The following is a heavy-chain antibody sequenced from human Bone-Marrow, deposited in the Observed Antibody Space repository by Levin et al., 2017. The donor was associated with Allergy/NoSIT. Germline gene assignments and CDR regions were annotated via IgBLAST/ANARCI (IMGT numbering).Heavy chain of an antibody. D-gene: IGHD6-6*01. Sequence: PTASVKVSCKASGYIFTDYYIHWVRLVPGQGLEWMGRINPTTGVTNSAKRFKGRLTVTRDTSISTAFLELSSLRSDDTAVYYCARALQLVRPFDYWGQGALVTVSS. J-gene: IGHJ4*02. V-gene: IGHV1-2*06. CDR1: GYIFTDYY. CDR2: INPTTGVT. CDR3: ARALQLVRPFDY.